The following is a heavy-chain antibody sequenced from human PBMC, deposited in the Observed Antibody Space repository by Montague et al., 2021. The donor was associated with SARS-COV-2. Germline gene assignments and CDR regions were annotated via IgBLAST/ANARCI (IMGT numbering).Heavy chain of an antibody. Sequence: SLRLSCAASGFTFSSYWMSWVRQAPGKGLEWVANIKQDGSERYYVESVKGRFTISRDNAKNSLYLQMNSLRAEDTAVYYCARDRRFLEWLPPRGCFDPWGQGTLVTVSS. CDR1: GFTFSSYW. CDR2: IKQDGSER. J-gene: IGHJ5*02. D-gene: IGHD3-3*01. V-gene: IGHV3-7*01. CDR3: ARDRRFLEWLPPRGCFDP.